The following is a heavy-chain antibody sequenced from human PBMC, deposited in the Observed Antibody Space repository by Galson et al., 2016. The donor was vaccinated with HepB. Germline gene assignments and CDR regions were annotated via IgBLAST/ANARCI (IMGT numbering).Heavy chain of an antibody. J-gene: IGHJ1*01. CDR1: GGSFSAYY. CDR3: ARGPYINSWSRYFQH. CDR2: INHSGST. D-gene: IGHD6-13*01. V-gene: IGHV4-34*01. Sequence: SETLSLTCVVYGGSFSAYYWSWIRQPPGKGLEWIGEINHSGSTNYNPSLKSRVTISVDTSKNQFSLKLSSVTAADTAVYYCARGPYINSWSRYFQHWGQGTLVTVSS.